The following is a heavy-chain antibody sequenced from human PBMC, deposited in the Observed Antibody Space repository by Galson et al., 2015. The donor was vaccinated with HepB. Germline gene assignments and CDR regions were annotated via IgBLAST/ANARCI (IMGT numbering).Heavy chain of an antibody. CDR2: IWYVGRDQ. CDR3: AKLDSSGCS. D-gene: IGHD3-22*01. Sequence: SLRLSCATSGFIFRNYGMHWVRQAPGKGLEWVAVIWYVGRDQKYADSVRGRFTISRDNSRNTLYLQMSSLRVEDTALYYCAKLDSSGCSWGQGTLVTVSS. CDR1: GFIFRNYG. V-gene: IGHV3-33*06. J-gene: IGHJ4*02.